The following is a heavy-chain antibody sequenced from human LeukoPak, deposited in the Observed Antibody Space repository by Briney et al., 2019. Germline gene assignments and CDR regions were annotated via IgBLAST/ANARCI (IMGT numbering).Heavy chain of an antibody. CDR3: AREGRGLPFDY. CDR2: ISAYNGNT. J-gene: IGHJ4*02. CDR1: GYTFTIYG. D-gene: IGHD3-10*01. V-gene: IGHV1-18*01. Sequence: ASVNVSCTASGYTFTIYGISWVRQAPGQGLEWMGWISAYNGNTNYAQKLQGRVTMTTDTSTSTAYMELRSLRSNDTAVYYCAREGRGLPFDYWGQGTLVTVSS.